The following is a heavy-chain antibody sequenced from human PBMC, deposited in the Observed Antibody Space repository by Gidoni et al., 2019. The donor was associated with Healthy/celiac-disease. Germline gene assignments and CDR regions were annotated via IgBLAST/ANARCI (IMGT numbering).Heavy chain of an antibody. D-gene: IGHD3-3*01. Sequence: EVQLVESGGGLVQPGGSLSLSCAASGFTFSSDAMTWVRQFPGEGLELSSAISCSGGSTYYADAVKCRFTISRDNSNNTLYLQMNSLRAEDTAVYYCAKSVLRFLEWFCDYWGQGTLVTVSS. V-gene: IGHV3-23*04. CDR3: AKSVLRFLEWFCDY. J-gene: IGHJ4*02. CDR1: GFTFSSDA. CDR2: ISCSGGST.